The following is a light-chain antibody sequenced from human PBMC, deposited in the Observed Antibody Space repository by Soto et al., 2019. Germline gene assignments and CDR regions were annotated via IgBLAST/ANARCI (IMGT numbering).Light chain of an antibody. CDR2: RAS. J-gene: IGKJ2*01. CDR3: QQYRGRPYT. V-gene: IGKV1-5*03. CDR1: QSISPW. Sequence: DIPMTQSPSSLSAYVGERVTITCRASQSISPWLAWYQKKPGKAPNLLIYRASNLQTGVPSRFSGSGSGTEFTLPINSLQPDDFATYYCQQYRGRPYTFGQGTKLEIE.